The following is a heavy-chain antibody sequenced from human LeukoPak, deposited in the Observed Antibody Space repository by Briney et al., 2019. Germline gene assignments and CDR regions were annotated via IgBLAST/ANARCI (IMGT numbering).Heavy chain of an antibody. CDR1: GGSISSYY. D-gene: IGHD4-17*01. J-gene: IGHJ4*02. Sequence: SETLSLTCTVSGGSISSYYWSWIRQPPGKGLEWIGYIYYSGSTNYNPSLKSRVTISVDTSKNQFSLKLSSVTAADTAVYYCARAPYGDYCDYWGRGTLVTVSS. V-gene: IGHV4-59*12. CDR2: IYYSGST. CDR3: ARAPYGDYCDY.